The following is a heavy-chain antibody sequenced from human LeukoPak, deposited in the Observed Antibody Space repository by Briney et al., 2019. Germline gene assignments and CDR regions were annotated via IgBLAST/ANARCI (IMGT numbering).Heavy chain of an antibody. V-gene: IGHV3-21*01. CDR2: IRGINDNDI. CDR1: GFTFSSYS. D-gene: IGHD1-26*01. J-gene: IGHJ4*02. Sequence: GGSLRLSCAASGFTFSSYSRNWVRQAPGKGLEWVSSIRGINDNDIYYADSVKGRFTISRDNAKNSLYLQMNSLRAEDTAVYYCARDDGSRLRDYWGQGTLVTVSS. CDR3: ARDDGSRLRDY.